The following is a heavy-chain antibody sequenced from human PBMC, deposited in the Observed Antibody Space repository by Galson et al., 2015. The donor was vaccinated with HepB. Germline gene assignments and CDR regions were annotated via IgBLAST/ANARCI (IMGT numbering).Heavy chain of an antibody. J-gene: IGHJ4*02. Sequence: SLRLSCAASGFTFNDYNMNWVRQAPGKGLEWVSSINSDSTYIYYADSVRGRFTISRDNAKNSLYLQMNSLRVEDTAIYYCARDPPLGAPFDYWGQGTLVTVSS. CDR1: GFTFNDYN. CDR2: INSDSTYI. V-gene: IGHV3-21*01. D-gene: IGHD7-27*01. CDR3: ARDPPLGAPFDY.